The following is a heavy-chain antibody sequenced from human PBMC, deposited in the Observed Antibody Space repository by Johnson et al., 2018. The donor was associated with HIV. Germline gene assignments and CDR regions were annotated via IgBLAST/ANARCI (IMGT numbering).Heavy chain of an antibody. J-gene: IGHJ3*02. CDR2: INWNGAIT. CDR1: GFTFSDYY. Sequence: QVQLVESGGGLVKPGGSLRLSCAASGFTFSDYYMSWIRQAPGKGLEWVSRINWNGAITAYADSVKGRFTISRDNAKNSLYLQMNSLRAEDTAVYYCAKVPSAVWFGEVIWGQGTMVTVSS. D-gene: IGHD3-10*01. CDR3: AKVPSAVWFGEVI. V-gene: IGHV3-11*01.